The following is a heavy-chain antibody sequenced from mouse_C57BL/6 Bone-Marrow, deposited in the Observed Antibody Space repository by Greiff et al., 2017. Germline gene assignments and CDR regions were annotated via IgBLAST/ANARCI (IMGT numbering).Heavy chain of an antibody. CDR1: GYTFTSYW. CDR2: IDPSDSYT. D-gene: IGHD3-2*02. J-gene: IGHJ2*01. CDR3: ARTPRPLRPHFDY. Sequence: QVQLQQPGAELVKPGASVKLSCKASGYTFTSYWMQWVKQRPGQGLEWIGEIDPSDSYTNYNQKFKGKATLTVDTSSSTAYMQLSSLTSDDSAVYYYARTPRPLRPHFDYWGQGTTLTVSS. V-gene: IGHV1-50*01.